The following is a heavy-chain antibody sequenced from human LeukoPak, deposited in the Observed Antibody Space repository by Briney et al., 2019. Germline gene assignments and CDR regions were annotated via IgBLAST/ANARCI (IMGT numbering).Heavy chain of an antibody. J-gene: IGHJ4*02. CDR2: IYPGDSHT. CDR1: GYSFSSYW. CDR3: ARHLSGSYSGYYFDY. Sequence: GESLKISCKGSGYSFSSYWISWVRQMPGKGLEWMGVIYPGDSHTRYSQSFQGQVTISADKSINTAFLQWSSLEASDTAMYYCARHLSGSYSGYYFDYWGQGTLVTVSS. V-gene: IGHV5-51*01. D-gene: IGHD1-26*01.